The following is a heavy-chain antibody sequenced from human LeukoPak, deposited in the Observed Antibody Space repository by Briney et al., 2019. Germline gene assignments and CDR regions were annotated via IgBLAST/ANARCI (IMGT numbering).Heavy chain of an antibody. CDR1: GYTFTGYY. CDR2: INPNSGGT. D-gene: IGHD3-22*01. CDR3: ARLNYYDSSGTGLDP. J-gene: IGHJ5*02. V-gene: IGHV1-2*02. Sequence: GASVKVSCKASGYTFTGYYMHWVRQAPGQGLEWMGWINPNSGGTNYAQKFQGRVTMTGDTSISTAYMELSRLRSDDTAVYYCARLNYYDSSGTGLDPWGQGTLVTVSS.